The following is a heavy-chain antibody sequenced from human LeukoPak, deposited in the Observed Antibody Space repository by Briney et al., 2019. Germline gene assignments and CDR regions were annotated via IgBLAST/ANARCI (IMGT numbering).Heavy chain of an antibody. Sequence: SETLSLTCTVSGGSISTVSGGSISDYYWNWIRQSPGKGLEWIGYMHYSGSTSYNPSLKSRVTISLDTSNQFSLKLSSVTAADTAVYYCARGPLPNPLAGTYFHYWGQGTLVTVSS. CDR2: MHYSGST. CDR1: GGSISTVSGGSISDYY. V-gene: IGHV4-61*08. CDR3: ARGPLPNPLAGTYFHY. J-gene: IGHJ4*02. D-gene: IGHD6-19*01.